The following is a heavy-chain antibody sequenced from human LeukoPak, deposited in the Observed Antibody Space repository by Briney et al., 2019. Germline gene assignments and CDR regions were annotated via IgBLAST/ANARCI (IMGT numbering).Heavy chain of an antibody. D-gene: IGHD6-19*01. J-gene: IGHJ4*02. V-gene: IGHV3-74*01. Sequence: GGSLRLSCAASGFTFSSYWMHWVRQGPGKGPVWVSRISSDGRTTSYADSVKGRFTISRDNAKNTLYLQMNSLRAEDTAVYYCARGYGSSGDEKIFDYWGQGTLVTGSS. CDR1: GFTFSSYW. CDR3: ARGYGSSGDEKIFDY. CDR2: ISSDGRTT.